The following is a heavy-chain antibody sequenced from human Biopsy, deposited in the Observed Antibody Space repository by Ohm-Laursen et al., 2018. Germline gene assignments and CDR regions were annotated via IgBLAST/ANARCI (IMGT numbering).Heavy chain of an antibody. CDR2: ISPYNGNT. CDR3: ASEGAFGDTDAYYGLDV. D-gene: IGHD3-16*01. Sequence: ASVKVSCKVSGYSFISNGISWVRQAPGQGLEWMGWISPYNGNTYSAQNFQGRITMTTDTSTSTAYMELTSLTSEDTAVYYCASEGAFGDTDAYYGLDVWGLGTTVTVSS. CDR1: GYSFISNG. V-gene: IGHV1-18*01. J-gene: IGHJ6*02.